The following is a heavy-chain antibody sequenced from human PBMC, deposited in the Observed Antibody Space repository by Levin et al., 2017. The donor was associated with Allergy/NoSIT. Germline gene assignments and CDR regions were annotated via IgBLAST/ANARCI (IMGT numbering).Heavy chain of an antibody. Sequence: PGGSLRLSCAASGFTFSNAWMSWVRQAPGKGLEWVGRIKSKTDGGTTDYAAPVKGRFTISRDDSKNTLYLQMNSLKTEDTAVYYCTTDRDVLLWFGELLIPGYWGQGTLVTVSS. CDR3: TTDRDVLLWFGELLIPGY. CDR2: IKSKTDGGTT. D-gene: IGHD3-10*01. CDR1: GFTFSNAW. V-gene: IGHV3-15*01. J-gene: IGHJ4*02.